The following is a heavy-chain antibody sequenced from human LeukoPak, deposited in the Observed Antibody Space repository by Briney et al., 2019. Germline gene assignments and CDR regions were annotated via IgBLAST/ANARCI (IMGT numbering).Heavy chain of an antibody. Sequence: GGFLRLSCAASGFTFSSFVMSWVRQAPGMGPEWVSAISGSGDSTYYADSVKGRFTISRDNSKNTLHLQMNSLRAEDTAVYYCAKCLDAFDIWGQGTMVTVSS. V-gene: IGHV3-23*01. CDR2: ISGSGDST. CDR1: GFTFSSFV. CDR3: AKCLDAFDI. J-gene: IGHJ3*02.